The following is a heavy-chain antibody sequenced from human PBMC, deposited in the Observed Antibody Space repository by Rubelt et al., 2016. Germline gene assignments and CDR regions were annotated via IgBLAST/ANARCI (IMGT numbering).Heavy chain of an antibody. V-gene: IGHV3-21*01. CDR3: ARDLYYYDSSGYYPLGY. J-gene: IGHJ4*02. Sequence: VRQAPGKGLEWVSSISSSSSYIYYADSVKGRFTISRDNAKNSLYLQMNSLRAEDTAVYYCARDLYYYDSSGYYPLGYWGQGTLVTVSS. D-gene: IGHD3-22*01. CDR2: ISSSSSYI.